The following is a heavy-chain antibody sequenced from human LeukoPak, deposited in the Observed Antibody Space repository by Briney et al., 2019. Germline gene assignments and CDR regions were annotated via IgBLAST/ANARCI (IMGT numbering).Heavy chain of an antibody. V-gene: IGHV4-61*02. Sequence: SETLSLTCTVSGGSISSGSYFWSCIRQPAGKGLEWIGRIYTSVSNNYNPSLKSRVTMSVDTSENQFSLKLSSVTAADTAVYYCARADARSRSWFDPWGQGTLVTVSS. D-gene: IGHD3-3*01. CDR3: ARADARSRSWFDP. CDR2: IYTSVSN. J-gene: IGHJ5*02. CDR1: GGSISSGSYF.